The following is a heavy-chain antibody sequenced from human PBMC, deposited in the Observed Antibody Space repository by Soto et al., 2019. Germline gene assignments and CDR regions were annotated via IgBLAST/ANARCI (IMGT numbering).Heavy chain of an antibody. V-gene: IGHV3-23*01. CDR3: AKKVAGSEPFQH. CDR1: GFTFSSYA. D-gene: IGHD6-19*01. Sequence: VQLLESGGGLVQPGGSLRLSCAASGFTFSSYAMSWVRQAPGKGLEWVSAISGSGGSTYYADSVKGRFTISRDNSKNTRFLQMISLRAEDTAVYYCAKKVAGSEPFQHWGQGTLVTVSS. J-gene: IGHJ1*01. CDR2: ISGSGGST.